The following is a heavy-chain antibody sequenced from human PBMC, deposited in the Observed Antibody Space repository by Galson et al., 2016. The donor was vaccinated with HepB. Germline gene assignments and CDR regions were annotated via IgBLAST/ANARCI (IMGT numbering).Heavy chain of an antibody. Sequence: SLRLSCAPSGFIVSSNYMSWVRQAPGKGLEWVSGIYSGGNTHYADSVKGRFTISRDNSKNTLYLQMNTLRAEDTAVYYCAARKGSSFDYWGQGTPVTVSS. CDR2: IYSGGNT. V-gene: IGHV3-53*01. CDR3: AARKGSSFDY. J-gene: IGHJ4*02. D-gene: IGHD6-6*01. CDR1: GFIVSSNY.